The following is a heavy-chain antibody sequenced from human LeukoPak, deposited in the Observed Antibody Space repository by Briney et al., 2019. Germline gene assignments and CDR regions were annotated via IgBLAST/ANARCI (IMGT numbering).Heavy chain of an antibody. V-gene: IGHV3-30-3*01. J-gene: IGHJ5*02. CDR3: ARDRDCSSTSCAYNWFDP. CDR2: ISYDGSIK. D-gene: IGHD2-2*01. CDR1: GFTFRSYS. Sequence: GGSLRLSCAASGFTFRSYSMHWVRQAPGKGLEWVAVISYDGSIKQYADSVKGRFTISRDNSKNPLYLQMNSLRAEDTAVYYCARDRDCSSTSCAYNWFDPWGQGTLVTVSS.